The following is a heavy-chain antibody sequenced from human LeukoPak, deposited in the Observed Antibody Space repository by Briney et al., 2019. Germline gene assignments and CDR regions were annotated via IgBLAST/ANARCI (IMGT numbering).Heavy chain of an antibody. D-gene: IGHD2-2*01. CDR2: ISGSGGST. J-gene: IGHJ6*03. Sequence: GGSLRLSCAASGFTFSSYAMSWVRQAPGKGLEWVSAISGSGGSTYYADSVKGRFTISRDNSKNPLYLQMNSLRAEDTAVYYCANHPKYCSSTSCYLYYYYYYMDVWGKGTTVTVSS. V-gene: IGHV3-23*01. CDR3: ANHPKYCSSTSCYLYYYYYYMDV. CDR1: GFTFSSYA.